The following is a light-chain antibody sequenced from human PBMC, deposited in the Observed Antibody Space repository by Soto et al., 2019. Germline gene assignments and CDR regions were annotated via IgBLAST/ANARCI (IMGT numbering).Light chain of an antibody. Sequence: ETVMTQSPGTLSVSLGERATLSCRASQSVSIHLARYQQKPGQAPRLLIYDTSTRATGIPARFSGSGSGTEFTLTINSLQPEDFATYYCQQGYTSSITFGQGTRLEIK. CDR2: DTS. J-gene: IGKJ5*01. CDR1: QSVSIH. CDR3: QQGYTSSIT. V-gene: IGKV3-15*01.